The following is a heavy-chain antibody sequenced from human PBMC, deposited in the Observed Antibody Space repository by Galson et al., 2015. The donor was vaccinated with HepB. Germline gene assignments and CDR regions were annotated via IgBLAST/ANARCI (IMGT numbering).Heavy chain of an antibody. Sequence: SLRLSCAASGFPFSSYGIHWVRQAPGKGLEWVAVMSYDGKKTYYADSVKGRFTIARDNSESTLYLQMNSLRHEDSAIYYCARSGSAMVSSFEYWGQGTLATVSS. D-gene: IGHD5-18*01. J-gene: IGHJ4*02. CDR3: ARSGSAMVSSFEY. V-gene: IGHV3-30*03. CDR2: MSYDGKKT. CDR1: GFPFSSYG.